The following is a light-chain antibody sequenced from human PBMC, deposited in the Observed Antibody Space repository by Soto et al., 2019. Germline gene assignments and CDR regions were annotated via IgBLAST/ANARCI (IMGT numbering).Light chain of an antibody. V-gene: IGKV4-1*01. J-gene: IGKJ1*01. CDR3: QQYYTTPWA. Sequence: DIVMTQSPASLAVSLGERATINCKSSQSVLYSANNENCLAWYQQKPGHPPKLLIYWASTRESGVPDRFSGSGSRTDFTLTISSLQAEDVALYYCQQYYTTPWAFGQGTKVDIK. CDR1: QSVLYSANNENC. CDR2: WAS.